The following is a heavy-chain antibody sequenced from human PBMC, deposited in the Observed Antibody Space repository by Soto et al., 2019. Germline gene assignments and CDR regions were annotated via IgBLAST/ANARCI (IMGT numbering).Heavy chain of an antibody. D-gene: IGHD3-22*01. CDR2: IYYSGST. V-gene: IGHV4-39*01. CDR3: ARPTYDSSGYRFDY. J-gene: IGHJ4*02. Sequence: PSETLSLTCTVSGGSISSSSYYWGWIRQPPGKGLEWIGSIYYSGSTYYNPSLKSRVTISVDTSKNQFSLKLSSVTAADTAVYYCARPTYDSSGYRFDYWGQGTLVTVSS. CDR1: GGSISSSSYY.